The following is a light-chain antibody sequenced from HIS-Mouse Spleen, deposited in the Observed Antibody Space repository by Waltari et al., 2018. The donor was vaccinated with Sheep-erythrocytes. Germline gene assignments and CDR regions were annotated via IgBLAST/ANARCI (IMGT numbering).Light chain of an antibody. CDR2: AAS. V-gene: IGKV1-17*01. Sequence: DIQLTQSPSSLSASVGDRVTITCRESQGIRNDLGWYQQKPGKAPKRLIYAASSLQIWVPSRFSGSGSGTEFTLTISSLQPSYCSTYYSLPPPRYPWTFGQGTKVEIK. CDR1: QGIRND. J-gene: IGKJ1*01. CDR3: LPPPRYPWT.